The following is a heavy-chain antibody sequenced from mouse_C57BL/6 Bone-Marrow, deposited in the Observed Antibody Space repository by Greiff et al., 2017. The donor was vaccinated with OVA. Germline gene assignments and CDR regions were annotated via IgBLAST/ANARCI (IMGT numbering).Heavy chain of an antibody. D-gene: IGHD2-1*01. Sequence: VQLQQPGAELVMPGASVKLSCKASGYTFTSYGMHWVKQRPGQGLEWIGGIDPSDSYTNYNQKFKGKSTLTVDKSSSTAYMQLLSLTSEDSAVYFCARIGTGNYYDYWGKGTSTTVS. CDR1: GYTFTSYG. V-gene: IGHV1-69*01. CDR2: IDPSDSYT. J-gene: IGHJ2*03. CDR3: ARIGTGNYYDY.